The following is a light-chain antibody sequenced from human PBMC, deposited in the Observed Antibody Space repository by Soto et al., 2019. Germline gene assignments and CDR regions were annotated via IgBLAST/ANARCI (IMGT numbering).Light chain of an antibody. Sequence: QSALTQPPSVSGAPGQRVTISCTGSSSNIGAGYAVHWYQHLPGTAPKLLIYVDTNRASGAPDRFSGSKSGTSASLAITGLQAEDEADHYCQSYDISLSGYVLGTGTKVTVL. J-gene: IGLJ1*01. CDR2: VDT. V-gene: IGLV1-40*01. CDR3: QSYDISLSGYV. CDR1: SSNIGAGYA.